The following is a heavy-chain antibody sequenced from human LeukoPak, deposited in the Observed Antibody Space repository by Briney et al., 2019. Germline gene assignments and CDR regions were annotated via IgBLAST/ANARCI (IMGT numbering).Heavy chain of an antibody. CDR1: GFTFDDHA. J-gene: IGHJ4*02. Sequence: GGSLRLSCAASGFTFDDHAMHWVRQAPGKGLEWVSGISWNSGSIGYADSVKGRFTISRDNAKNSLYLQMNSLRAEDTALYYCAKDTASSGWSYLDYWGQGTLVTVSS. D-gene: IGHD6-19*01. CDR3: AKDTASSGWSYLDY. V-gene: IGHV3-9*01. CDR2: ISWNSGSI.